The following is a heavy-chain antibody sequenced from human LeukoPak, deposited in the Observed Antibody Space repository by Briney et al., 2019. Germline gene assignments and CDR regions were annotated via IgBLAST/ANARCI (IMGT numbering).Heavy chain of an antibody. Sequence: SETLSLTCTVSGGSINSYYWSWIRQPPGKGLEWIGYIYYSGSTNYNPSLKSRVTISVDTSKNQFSLKLSSVTAADTAVYYCARIRGSSGWYGGSNFDYWGQGTLVTVSS. D-gene: IGHD6-19*01. CDR1: GGSINSYY. CDR3: ARIRGSSGWYGGSNFDY. V-gene: IGHV4-59*01. J-gene: IGHJ4*02. CDR2: IYYSGST.